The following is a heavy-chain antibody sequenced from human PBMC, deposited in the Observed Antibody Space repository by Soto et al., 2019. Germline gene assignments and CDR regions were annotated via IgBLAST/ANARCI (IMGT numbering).Heavy chain of an antibody. CDR2: VHISGHS. J-gene: IGHJ5*01. CDR1: GGSVRAPDW. D-gene: IGHD1-1*01. CDR3: ARVRQGCSANNCYFDP. Sequence: SETLSLTCTLSGGSVRAPDWWNWARQSPDKGLEWIAEVHISGHSNYNPSLRSRVSVSIDSSKNQFYLNLNSVTAADTAIYYCARVRQGCSANNCYFDPWGQGTQVTVSS. V-gene: IGHV4-4*02.